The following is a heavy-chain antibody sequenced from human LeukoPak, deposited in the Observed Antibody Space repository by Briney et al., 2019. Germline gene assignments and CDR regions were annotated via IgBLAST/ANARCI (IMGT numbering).Heavy chain of an antibody. Sequence: SETLSLTCTVSGGSISSSSYYWDWIRQPPGKGLEWIGSIYYSGSTYYNPSLKSRVTISVDTSKNQFSLKLSSVTAADTAVYYCARIPRVDFWSGHYHPQYGMDVWGQGTTVTVSS. CDR2: IYYSGST. V-gene: IGHV4-39*01. J-gene: IGHJ6*02. CDR3: ARIPRVDFWSGHYHPQYGMDV. CDR1: GGSISSSSYY. D-gene: IGHD3-3*01.